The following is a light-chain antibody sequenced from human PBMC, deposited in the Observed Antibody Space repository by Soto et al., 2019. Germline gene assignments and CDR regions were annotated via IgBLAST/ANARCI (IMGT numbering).Light chain of an antibody. Sequence: DIQMTQSPASLSASVGDRVTITCRASQDIRSDLCWYQQKPGRAPKRLMFAASRLQSGVPSRFSGRGSGTEFTLTISSLQPEDFATYYCLQHNTYPRAFGHGTKVEMK. CDR2: AAS. V-gene: IGKV1-17*01. J-gene: IGKJ1*01. CDR1: QDIRSD. CDR3: LQHNTYPRA.